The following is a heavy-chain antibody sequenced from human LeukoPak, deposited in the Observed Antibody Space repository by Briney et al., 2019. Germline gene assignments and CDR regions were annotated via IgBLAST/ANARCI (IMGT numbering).Heavy chain of an antibody. CDR3: AAASSGWYRYYYYGMDV. CDR2: IVVGSGNT. V-gene: IGHV1-58*02. J-gene: IGHJ6*02. Sequence: SVTVSCKSSGFTFTSSAMQWVRQARGQRLAWIGWIVVGSGNTNYAQKFQERVTITRDMSTSAAYMELSSPRSEDTAVYYCAAASSGWYRYYYYGMDVWGQGTTVTVSS. D-gene: IGHD6-19*01. CDR1: GFTFTSSA.